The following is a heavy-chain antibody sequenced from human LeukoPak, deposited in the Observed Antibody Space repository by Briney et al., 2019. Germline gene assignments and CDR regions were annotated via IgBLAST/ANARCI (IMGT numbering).Heavy chain of an antibody. Sequence: TLSLTCTVSGGSISSGGYYWSWIRQHPGKGLEWIGYTYYSGSTYYNPSLKSRVTISVDTSKNQFSLKLSSVTAADTAVYYCARAQRYDFWSGYYTGPDGMDVWGQGTTVTVSS. CDR3: ARAQRYDFWSGYYTGPDGMDV. V-gene: IGHV4-31*03. J-gene: IGHJ6*02. CDR1: GGSISSGGYY. CDR2: TYYSGST. D-gene: IGHD3-3*01.